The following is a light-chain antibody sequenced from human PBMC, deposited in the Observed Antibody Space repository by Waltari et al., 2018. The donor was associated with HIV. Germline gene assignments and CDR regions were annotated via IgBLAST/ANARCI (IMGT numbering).Light chain of an antibody. CDR3: SSYVGSNRV. CDR2: EVN. CDR1: SSDVGDYNY. Sequence: QSALTQPPSAPGSPGQSVTISCTGISSDVGDYNYVSWYQQQPGKAPQLRIYEVNKRPSGVPVRFSGSKSDNTASLTVSGLQAEDEADYYCSSYVGSNRVFGGGTKLTVL. J-gene: IGLJ3*02. V-gene: IGLV2-8*01.